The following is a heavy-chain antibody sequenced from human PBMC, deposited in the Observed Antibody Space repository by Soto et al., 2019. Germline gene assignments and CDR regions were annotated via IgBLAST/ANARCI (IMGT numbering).Heavy chain of an antibody. V-gene: IGHV3-23*01. CDR1: GFTLSNNT. J-gene: IGHJ4*02. D-gene: IGHD6-13*01. Sequence: PGGSLRLSCAASGFTLSNNTMNWVRQAPGKGLEWVSAINGSGGSTYYADSVKGRFTISRDNSKNTLYLQMNSLRAEDTAVYYCAKDLGDHSWSFDYWGQGTLVTVSS. CDR3: AKDLGDHSWSFDY. CDR2: INGSGGST.